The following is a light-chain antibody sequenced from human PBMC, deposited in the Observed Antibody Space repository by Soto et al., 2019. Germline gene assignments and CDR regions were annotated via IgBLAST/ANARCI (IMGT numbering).Light chain of an antibody. Sequence: QSVLTQPASVSGPLGQSIVISCTGSSSDIGSYDPVSWYQRYPGKAPKVVIFEGTKRPSGVSNRFCGSKSGNTASLTISGLQTEDEADYYFCSYAGSRTYVFGAGTKVTVL. V-gene: IGLV2-23*01. J-gene: IGLJ1*01. CDR1: SSDIGSYDP. CDR2: EGT. CDR3: CSYAGSRTYV.